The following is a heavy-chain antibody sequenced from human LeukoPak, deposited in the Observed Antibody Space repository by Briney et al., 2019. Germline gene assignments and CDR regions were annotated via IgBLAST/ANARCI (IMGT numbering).Heavy chain of an antibody. CDR3: ARRAYVSSGYVSNFDY. D-gene: IGHD3-22*01. CDR2: IYPGDSDT. CDR1: GYSFTSYW. J-gene: IGHJ4*02. Sequence: GESLKISCKGSGYSFTSYWIGWVRQMPGKGLEWMGIIYPGDSDTRYSPSFQGQVTISADKSVSTAYLQWSSLKASDTAMYYCARRAYVSSGYVSNFDYWGQGTLVTVSS. V-gene: IGHV5-51*01.